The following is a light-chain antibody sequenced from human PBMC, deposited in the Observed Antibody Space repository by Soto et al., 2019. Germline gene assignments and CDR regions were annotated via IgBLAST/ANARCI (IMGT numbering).Light chain of an antibody. V-gene: IGLV2-14*03. J-gene: IGLJ2*01. CDR3: NSYTTSSTVV. Sequence: QSSLTQPASVSESPGQSISITCTGTSSDIGGYNYVSWYQQHPGKVPKLMIYDVDIRPSGISNRFSGSKSGNTASLTISGLQAEDEADYYCNSYTTSSTVVFGGGTKVTVL. CDR2: DVD. CDR1: SSDIGGYNY.